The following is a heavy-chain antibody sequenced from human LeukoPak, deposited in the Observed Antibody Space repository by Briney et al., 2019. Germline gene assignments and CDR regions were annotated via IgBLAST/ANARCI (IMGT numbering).Heavy chain of an antibody. Sequence: SETLSLTCAVSTDSISSHYWSWIRQPPGKGLEWIGYISYIGSTNYNPSLKSRVTISIDTSKNQFSLKLRSVTAADTAVYYCARDLITVTKGFDIWGQGTMASVSS. CDR1: TDSISSHY. CDR2: ISYIGST. CDR3: ARDLITVTKGFDI. J-gene: IGHJ3*02. D-gene: IGHD4-17*01. V-gene: IGHV4-59*11.